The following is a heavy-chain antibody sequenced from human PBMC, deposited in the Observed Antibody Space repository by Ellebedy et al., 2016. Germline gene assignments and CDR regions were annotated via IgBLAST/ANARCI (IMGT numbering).Heavy chain of an antibody. CDR3: AKHETDGDYYFDL. J-gene: IGHJ2*01. D-gene: IGHD2-21*01. CDR1: GLTFKTYA. CDR2: LSGSGPKT. V-gene: IGHV3-23*01. Sequence: GESLKISCAASGLTFKTYAMSWVRQAPGEGLEWVSTLSGSGPKTYYADSVQGRFTISRDNSKSTLYLQMNSLRAEDTAVYYCAKHETDGDYYFDLWGRGTLVTVSS.